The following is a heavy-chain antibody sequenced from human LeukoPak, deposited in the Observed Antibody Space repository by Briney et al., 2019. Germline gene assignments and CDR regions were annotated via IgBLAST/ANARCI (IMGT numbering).Heavy chain of an antibody. Sequence: TGESLRLSCAASGFTVSSNYMSWVRQAPGKGLEWVSVIYSGGSTYYADSVKGRFTISRDNSKNTLYLQMNSLRAEDTAVYYCASSSAGSDPPPDYWGQGTLVTVSS. V-gene: IGHV3-66*01. CDR3: ASSSAGSDPPPDY. D-gene: IGHD1-26*01. J-gene: IGHJ4*02. CDR1: GFTVSSNY. CDR2: IYSGGST.